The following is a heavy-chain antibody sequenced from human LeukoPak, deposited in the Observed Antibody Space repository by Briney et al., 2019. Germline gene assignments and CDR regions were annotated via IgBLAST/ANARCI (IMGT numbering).Heavy chain of an antibody. CDR1: GYTFTRYY. CDR3: ASGAYCGGDCYPALDY. J-gene: IGHJ4*02. V-gene: IGHV1-46*01. CDR2: INRRGGST. D-gene: IGHD2-21*02. Sequence: GGSVTVSRMASGYTFTRYYMHWGRQAPGHGLEWMGIINRRGGSTSYAEKFQGRVTMTRDTCTTTVYMELSILTSEDTAVYYCASGAYCGGDCYPALDYWGQGTLVTVSS.